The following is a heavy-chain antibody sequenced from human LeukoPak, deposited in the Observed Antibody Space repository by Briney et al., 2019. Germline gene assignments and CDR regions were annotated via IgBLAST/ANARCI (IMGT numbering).Heavy chain of an antibody. CDR3: ARGANYYGSGSYPLVYYYYMDV. CDR2: ITRGDSK. D-gene: IGHD3-10*01. Sequence: GSLRLSCAASGFTFSSYTISWVRQAPGKGLEWISSITRGDSKYYAESVKGRFTISRDNTEKSLHLQMNSLRAEDTAVYYCARGANYYGSGSYPLVYYYYMDVWGKGTTVTVSS. J-gene: IGHJ6*03. V-gene: IGHV3-48*04. CDR1: GFTFSSYT.